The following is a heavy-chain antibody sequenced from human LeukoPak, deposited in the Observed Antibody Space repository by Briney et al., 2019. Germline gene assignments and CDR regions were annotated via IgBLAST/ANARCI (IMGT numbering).Heavy chain of an antibody. D-gene: IGHD6-19*01. J-gene: IGHJ5*02. CDR3: ARVKQWLVRGTNWFDP. CDR2: IKQDGSEK. V-gene: IGHV3-7*01. CDR1: GGSFSGCY. Sequence: ETLSLTCAAYGGSFSGCYWSWIRQPPGKGLEWMANIKQDGSEKYYVDSVKGRFTISRDNAKNSLYLQMNSLRAEDTAVYYCARVKQWLVRGTNWFDPWGQGTLVIVSS.